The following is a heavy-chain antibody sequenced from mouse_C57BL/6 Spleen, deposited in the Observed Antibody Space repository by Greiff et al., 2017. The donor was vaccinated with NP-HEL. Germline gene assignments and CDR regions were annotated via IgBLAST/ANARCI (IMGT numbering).Heavy chain of an antibody. V-gene: IGHV1-26*01. J-gene: IGHJ3*01. CDR2: INPNNGGT. Sequence: EVQLQQSGPELVKPGASVKISCKASGYTFTDYYMNWVKQSHGKSLEWIGDINPNNGGTSYNQKFKGKATLTVDKSSSTAYMELRSLTSEDSAVYYCAIRYYGPGFAYWGQGTLVTVSA. D-gene: IGHD1-2*01. CDR3: AIRYYGPGFAY. CDR1: GYTFTDYY.